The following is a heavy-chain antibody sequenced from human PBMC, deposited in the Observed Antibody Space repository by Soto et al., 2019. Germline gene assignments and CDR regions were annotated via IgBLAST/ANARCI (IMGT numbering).Heavy chain of an antibody. CDR2: IYPGDSDT. CDR1: GYSFTSYL. J-gene: IGHJ4*02. CDR3: ARLARYCSSTSCSMDYFDY. D-gene: IGHD2-2*01. Sequence: GESLKISCKGSGYSFTSYLIGWVRQMPGKGLEWMGIIYPGDSDTRYSPSFQGQVTISADKSISTAYLQWSSLKASDTAMYYCARLARYCSSTSCSMDYFDYWGQGTLVTVSS. V-gene: IGHV5-51*01.